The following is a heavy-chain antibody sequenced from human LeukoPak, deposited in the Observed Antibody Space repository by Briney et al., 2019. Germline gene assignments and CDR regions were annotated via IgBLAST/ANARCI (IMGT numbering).Heavy chain of an antibody. CDR2: IGGAGGNI. CDR1: GLSFSNYA. J-gene: IGHJ4*02. CDR3: VRDNYSYRLDV. D-gene: IGHD2-21*01. Sequence: GGSLRLSCAASGLSFSNYAMYWVRQAPGKGLEWVSAIGGAGGNIFYRDSVKGRFTISRDNSKNTLYLHMNSLRAEDTAIYFCVRDNYSYRLDVWGQGTLVTVSS. V-gene: IGHV3-23*01.